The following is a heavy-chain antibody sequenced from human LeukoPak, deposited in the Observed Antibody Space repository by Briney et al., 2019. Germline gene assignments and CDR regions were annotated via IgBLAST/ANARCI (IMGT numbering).Heavy chain of an antibody. CDR2: IYPGDSDT. CDR1: GYSFTSYW. D-gene: IGHD5-18*01. CDR3: ARAPSRGYSYGYFDY. V-gene: IGHV5-51*01. Sequence: GESLKISCKGSGYSFTSYWIGWVRQMPGKGLEWMGIIYPGDSDTRYSPSFQGQVTISADKSISTAYLQWSSLKASDTAMYYCARAPSRGYSYGYFDYWGQGTLVTVSS. J-gene: IGHJ4*02.